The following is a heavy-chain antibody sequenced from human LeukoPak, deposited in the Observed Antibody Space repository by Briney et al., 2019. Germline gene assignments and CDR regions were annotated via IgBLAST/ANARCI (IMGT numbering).Heavy chain of an antibody. J-gene: IGHJ4*02. D-gene: IGHD3-9*01. CDR1: GSTFSSYA. CDR3: ARRHYDILTGYLDY. CDR2: INWNGGST. Sequence: GGSLRLSCAASGSTFSSYAMSWVRQAPGKGLEWVSGINWNGGSTGYADSVKGRFTISRDNAKNSLYLQMNSLRAEDTALYYCARRHYDILTGYLDYWGQGTLVTVSS. V-gene: IGHV3-20*04.